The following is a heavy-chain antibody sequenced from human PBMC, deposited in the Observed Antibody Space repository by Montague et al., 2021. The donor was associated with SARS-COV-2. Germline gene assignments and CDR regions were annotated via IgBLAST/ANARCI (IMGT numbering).Heavy chain of an antibody. D-gene: IGHD6-6*01. J-gene: IGHJ4*02. Sequence: SETLSLTCAVHGGSFSGYLWSWIRQPPGKGLEWIGQINHSGNTNYNPSLMNRVTLSVDMSKSQFSLKLSSVTAADTAVYYCARGGSSSSGVYWGQGTLVTVSS. CDR2: INHSGNT. CDR3: ARGGSSSSGVY. CDR1: GGSFSGYL. V-gene: IGHV4-34*01.